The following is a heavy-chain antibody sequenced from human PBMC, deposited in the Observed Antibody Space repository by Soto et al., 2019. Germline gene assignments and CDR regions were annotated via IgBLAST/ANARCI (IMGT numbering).Heavy chain of an antibody. V-gene: IGHV1-69*13. J-gene: IGHJ5*02. CDR2: IIPIFGTA. CDR1: GGTFSSYA. D-gene: IGHD2-15*01. CDR3: ARGDCSGGSCYSSANWFDP. Sequence: SVKVSCKASGGTFSSYAISWVRQAPGQGLEWMGGIIPIFGTANYAQKFQGRVTITADESTSTAYMELSSLRSEDTAVYYCARGDCSGGSCYSSANWFDPWGQGTLVTVS.